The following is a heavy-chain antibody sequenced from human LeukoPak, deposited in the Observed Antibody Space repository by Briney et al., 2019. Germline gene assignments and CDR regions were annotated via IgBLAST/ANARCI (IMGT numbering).Heavy chain of an antibody. D-gene: IGHD3-3*01. V-gene: IGHV3-9*03. CDR2: ISWNSGSI. J-gene: IGHJ4*02. CDR1: GFTFDDYA. CDR3: AKAGKYYDDFDY. Sequence: LAGRSLRLSCAASGFTFDDYAMHWVRQAPGKGLEWVSGISWNSGSIGYADSVKGRFTVSRDNDRNSLYLQMNSLRAEDMALYYCAKAGKYYDDFDYWGQGTLVTVSS.